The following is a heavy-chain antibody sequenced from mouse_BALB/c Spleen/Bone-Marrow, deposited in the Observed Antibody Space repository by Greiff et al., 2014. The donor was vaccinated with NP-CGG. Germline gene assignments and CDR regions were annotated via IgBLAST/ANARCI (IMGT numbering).Heavy chain of an antibody. CDR2: IFPGSGNT. J-gene: IGHJ2*01. V-gene: IGHV1-66*01. CDR3: ARSGYVGNYPYFDY. CDR1: GYSFTSYY. Sequence: LVESGPELVKPGASVKISCKASGYSFTSYYIHWVKQRPGQGLEWIGWIFPGSGNTKYNEKFKGKATLTADTSSSTAYMQLSSLTSEDSAVYFCARSGYVGNYPYFDYWGQGTTLTVSS. D-gene: IGHD2-1*01.